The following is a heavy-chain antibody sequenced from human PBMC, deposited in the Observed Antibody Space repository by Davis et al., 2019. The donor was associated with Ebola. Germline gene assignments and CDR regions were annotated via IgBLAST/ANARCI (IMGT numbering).Heavy chain of an antibody. CDR3: ARLAEQPGGWFDP. CDR2: IYPGDSDT. CDR1: GFSSTSYW. J-gene: IGHJ5*02. Sequence: GESLKISCQGSGFSSTSYWIGWVRQMPGKGLEWMGIIYPGDSDTRYSPPFQGQVTISADKSISTAYLQWSSLKASDTAMYYCARLAEQPGGWFDPWGQGTLVTVSS. D-gene: IGHD6-13*01. V-gene: IGHV5-51*01.